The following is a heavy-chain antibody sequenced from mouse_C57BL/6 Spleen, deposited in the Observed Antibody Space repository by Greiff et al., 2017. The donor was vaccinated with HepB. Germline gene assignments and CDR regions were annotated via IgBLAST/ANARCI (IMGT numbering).Heavy chain of an antibody. CDR1: GFTFSSYG. D-gene: IGHD2-4*01. V-gene: IGHV5-6*02. CDR3: ASLSTMITRRYALDY. J-gene: IGHJ4*01. Sequence: EVMLVESGGDLVKPGGSLKLSCAASGFTFSSYGMSWVRQTPDKRLEWVATISSGGSYTYYPDSVKGRFTISRDNAKNTLYLQMSSLKSEATAMYYCASLSTMITRRYALDYWGQGTSVTVSS. CDR2: ISSGGSYT.